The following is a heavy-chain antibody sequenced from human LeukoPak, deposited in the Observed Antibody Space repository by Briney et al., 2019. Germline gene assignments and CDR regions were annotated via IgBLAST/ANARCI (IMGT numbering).Heavy chain of an antibody. V-gene: IGHV3-33*01. Sequence: GGSLRLSCAASGFTFSSYGMHWVRQAPGKGLEWVAVVWYDGSKKYSADSVKGRFTISRDNSKNTLYLRMNSLRAEDTAVYYCARPDRDGYNFAVYWGQGTLVTVSS. J-gene: IGHJ4*02. CDR1: GFTFSSYG. CDR3: ARPDRDGYNFAVY. D-gene: IGHD5-24*01. CDR2: VWYDGSKK.